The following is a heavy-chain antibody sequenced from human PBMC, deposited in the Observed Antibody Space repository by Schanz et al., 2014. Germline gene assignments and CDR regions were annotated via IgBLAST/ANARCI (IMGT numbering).Heavy chain of an antibody. CDR2: TRNRANNYFT. CDR1: GFTFSAYY. Sequence: EAQLVESGGGLVQPGGSLRLSCAASGFTFSAYYMDWVRQAPGKGLEWVGRTRNRANNYFTEYAASVKGRFTISRDDSKNSLYLQMSSLKSGDTALYDCTRVTISPGGDDLDVWGQGTTVTVSS. D-gene: IGHD3-16*01. CDR3: TRVTISPGGDDLDV. V-gene: IGHV3-72*01. J-gene: IGHJ6*02.